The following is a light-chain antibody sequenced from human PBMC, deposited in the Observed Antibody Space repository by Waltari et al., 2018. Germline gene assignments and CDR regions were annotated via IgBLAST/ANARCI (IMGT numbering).Light chain of an antibody. CDR1: QAVSRF. Sequence: IVWTQPPGTLSLSPGERSPLTRRASQAVSRFLAWYQQNPGQAPRLLIYDTPTRANGIPDRFSGSGSGTDFSLTISRLEPEDFAVYYSQKCGSLPATFGQGTKVEI. J-gene: IGKJ1*01. CDR3: QKCGSLPAT. V-gene: IGKV3-20*01. CDR2: DTP.